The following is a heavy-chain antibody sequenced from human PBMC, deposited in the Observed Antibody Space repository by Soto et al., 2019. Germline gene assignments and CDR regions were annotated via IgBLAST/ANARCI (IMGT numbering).Heavy chain of an antibody. V-gene: IGHV3-33*01. CDR1: GFTFSSYG. Sequence: PGGSLRLSCAASGFTFSSYGMHWVRQAPGKGLEWVAVIWYDGSNKYYADSVKGRFTISRDNSKNTLYLQMNSLRAEDTAVYYCARAVVVVPAARRGWFDPWGQGTLVTVSS. D-gene: IGHD2-2*01. CDR3: ARAVVVVPAARRGWFDP. CDR2: IWYDGSNK. J-gene: IGHJ5*02.